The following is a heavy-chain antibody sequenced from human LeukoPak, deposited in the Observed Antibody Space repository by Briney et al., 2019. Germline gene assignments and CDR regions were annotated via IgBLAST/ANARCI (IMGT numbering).Heavy chain of an antibody. Sequence: PGGSLRLSCAASGFTFSSYWMHWVRQAPGKGLVWVSRINSDGSSTSYADSVKGRFTISRDNSKNTLYLQMNSLRAEDTAVYYCAKDHCSSTSCYAMEGYYFDYWGQGTLVTVSS. CDR2: INSDGSST. J-gene: IGHJ4*02. D-gene: IGHD2-2*01. V-gene: IGHV3-74*01. CDR3: AKDHCSSTSCYAMEGYYFDY. CDR1: GFTFSSYW.